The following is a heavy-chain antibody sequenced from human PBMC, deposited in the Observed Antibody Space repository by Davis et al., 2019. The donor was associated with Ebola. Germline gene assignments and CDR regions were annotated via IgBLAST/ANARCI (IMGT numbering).Heavy chain of an antibody. V-gene: IGHV3-73*01. Sequence: PGGSLRLSCAASGFTFSGSAMHWVRQASGKGLEWVGRIRSKANSYATAYAASVKGRFTISRDDSKNTAYLQMNNLKTEDTAVYYCSAAGHVDYWGQGTLVTVSS. D-gene: IGHD6-13*01. J-gene: IGHJ4*02. CDR2: IRSKANSYAT. CDR1: GFTFSGSA. CDR3: SAAGHVDY.